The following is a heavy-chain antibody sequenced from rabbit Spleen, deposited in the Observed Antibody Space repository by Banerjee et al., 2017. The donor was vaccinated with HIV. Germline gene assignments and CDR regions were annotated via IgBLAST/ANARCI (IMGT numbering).Heavy chain of an antibody. CDR2: IYPGFGLK. CDR1: GIDFSSYG. D-gene: IGHD8-1*01. J-gene: IGHJ6*01. Sequence: ELVESGGGLVQPGESLKLSCKVSGIDFSSYGISWVRQAPGKGPEWIAYIYPGFGLKNYANSVKGRFTISSDNAQSTVDLKMTSLTAADTATYFCARDTGSSFSTYGMDLLGQGTLVTVS. V-gene: IGHV1S47*01. CDR3: ARDTGSSFSTYGMDL.